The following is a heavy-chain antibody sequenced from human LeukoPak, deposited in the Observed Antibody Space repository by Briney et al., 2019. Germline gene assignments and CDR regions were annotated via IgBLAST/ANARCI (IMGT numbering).Heavy chain of an antibody. J-gene: IGHJ4*02. CDR2: IIGSGGST. V-gene: IGHV3-23*01. CDR3: AKDNVRRSVVVPAACDY. Sequence: GGSLRLTCAASGFTFSSDALRWVRRPPGRGREWVSAIIGSGGSTYYTDSVKGRFTIPRDNSKNTLYLQMSSLRAEDTAVYCYAKDNVRRSVVVPAACDYWGGGTLVSVSS. D-gene: IGHD2-2*01. CDR1: GFTFSSDA.